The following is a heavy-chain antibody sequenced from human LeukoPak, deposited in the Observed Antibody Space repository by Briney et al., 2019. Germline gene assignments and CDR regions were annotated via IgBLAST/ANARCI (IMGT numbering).Heavy chain of an antibody. J-gene: IGHJ4*02. D-gene: IGHD2-15*01. CDR3: ARELVEQYFDY. V-gene: IGHV3-7*03. CDR1: GFTFSSYW. CDR2: IKQDGSEK. Sequence: GGSLRLSCPAAGFTFSSYWMSWVGQAPGKGLEGVANIKQDGSEKYFVDSVKGGFTIPRHNAKNSLYLQMNSRRAEATAVFYGARELVEQYFDYWGQGTLVTASS.